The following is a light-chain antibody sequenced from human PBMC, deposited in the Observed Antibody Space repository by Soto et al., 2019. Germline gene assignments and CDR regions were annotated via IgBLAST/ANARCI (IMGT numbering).Light chain of an antibody. V-gene: IGLV2-8*01. CDR1: SSDIGAYNY. Sequence: QSALTQPPSASGSPGQSVTISCTGTSSDIGAYNYVSWYQQHPGKAPKLMIHEVSKRPSGAPDRFSGSKSGNTASLTVSGLQAEDEADYYCSSYAGSNDRWVFGGGTKVTVL. J-gene: IGLJ3*02. CDR3: SSYAGSNDRWV. CDR2: EVS.